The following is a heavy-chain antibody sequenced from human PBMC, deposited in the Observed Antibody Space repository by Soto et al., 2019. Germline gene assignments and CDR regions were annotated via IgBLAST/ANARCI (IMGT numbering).Heavy chain of an antibody. CDR1: GFTFGDYA. CDR3: TPDSSGPYGAFDI. D-gene: IGHD3-22*01. V-gene: IGHV3-49*03. Sequence: PGGSLRLSCTASGFTFGDYAMSWFRQAPGKGLEWVGFIRSKAYGGTTEYAASVKGRFTISRDDSKSIAYLQMNSLKTEDTAVYYCTPDSSGPYGAFDIWGQGTMVTVSS. CDR2: IRSKAYGGTT. J-gene: IGHJ3*02.